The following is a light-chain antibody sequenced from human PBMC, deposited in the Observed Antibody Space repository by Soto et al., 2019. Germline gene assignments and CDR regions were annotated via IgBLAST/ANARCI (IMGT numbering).Light chain of an antibody. CDR3: SSYAGSNNLYV. CDR1: SSDVGGYSY. CDR2: EVT. J-gene: IGLJ1*01. Sequence: QSSLTQPPAASGSPGQSVTISCTGTSSDVGGYSYVSWYQRHPGKAPKLMIYEVTKRPSGVPDRFSGSKSGNTASLTVSGLQAEDEADYYCSSYAGSNNLYVFGTGTKVNVL. V-gene: IGLV2-8*01.